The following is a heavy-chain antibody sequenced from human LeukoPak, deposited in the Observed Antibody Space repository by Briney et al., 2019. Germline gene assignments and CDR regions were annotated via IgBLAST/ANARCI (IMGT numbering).Heavy chain of an antibody. D-gene: IGHD1-26*01. CDR2: ISSCSSYI. J-gene: IGHJ4*02. Sequence: GGSLRLSCTASGFTFSSYSMNWVRQAPGKGLEWVSSISSCSSYIYYADSVKGRFTISRDKAKNSLYPQVKSLGADDPAVYYCVRDRTSVLGYWGQGTLVTVSS. CDR3: VRDRTSVLGY. CDR1: GFTFSSYS. V-gene: IGHV3-21*04.